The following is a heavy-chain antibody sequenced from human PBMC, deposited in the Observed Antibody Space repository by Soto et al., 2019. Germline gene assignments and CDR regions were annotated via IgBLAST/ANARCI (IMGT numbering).Heavy chain of an antibody. J-gene: IGHJ5*02. CDR3: TSHCSGGSCYQTPNWFDP. CDR1: GLSFSGYY. V-gene: IGHV4-34*01. D-gene: IGHD2-15*01. CDR2: INHSGST. Sequence: SETLSLTCAFYGLSFSGYYWIWIRQPPEKGLEWIGEINHSGSTNYNPSLKSRVTISVDTSKNQFSLKLSSVTAADTAVYYCTSHCSGGSCYQTPNWFDPRGQGTLVTVSS.